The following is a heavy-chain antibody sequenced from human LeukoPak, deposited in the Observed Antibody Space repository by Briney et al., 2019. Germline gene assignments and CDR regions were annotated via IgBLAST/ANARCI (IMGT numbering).Heavy chain of an antibody. CDR2: IYPGDSDT. V-gene: IGHV5-51*01. D-gene: IGHD2-15*01. Sequence: GESLKISCKGSGFSFTSYWIGWVRQMPGKGLEWMGIIYPGDSDTRYSPSFQGQVTISADKSISTAYLQWSSLKASDTAMYYCARFGYCSGGSCPYGADYWGQGTLATVSS. CDR3: ARFGYCSGGSCPYGADY. J-gene: IGHJ4*02. CDR1: GFSFTSYW.